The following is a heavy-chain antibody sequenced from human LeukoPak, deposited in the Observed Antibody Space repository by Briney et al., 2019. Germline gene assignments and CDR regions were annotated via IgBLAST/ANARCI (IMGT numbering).Heavy chain of an antibody. Sequence: HGESLKTSCKGSGYSFTSYWIGWVRQMPGKGLEWMGIIYPGDSDTRYSPSFQGQVTISADKSISTAYLQWSSLKASDTAMYYCASYYYDSSGYYLFDYWGQGTLVTVSS. J-gene: IGHJ4*02. V-gene: IGHV5-51*01. CDR1: GYSFTSYW. CDR3: ASYYYDSSGYYLFDY. D-gene: IGHD3-22*01. CDR2: IYPGDSDT.